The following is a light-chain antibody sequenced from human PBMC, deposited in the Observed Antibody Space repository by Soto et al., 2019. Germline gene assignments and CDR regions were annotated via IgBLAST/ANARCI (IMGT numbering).Light chain of an antibody. J-gene: IGLJ3*02. CDR3: TAYVGNDIWV. CDR2: EVT. V-gene: IGLV2-8*01. Sequence: QSALTQPPSASGSPGQSVTISCTGTSSDVGAYNYVSWYQQYPGKAPKLMIYEVTKRPSGGPDRFSGSKSGNTASLTVSGLQAEDEAEYYCTAYVGNDIWVFGGGTKVTVL. CDR1: SSDVGAYNY.